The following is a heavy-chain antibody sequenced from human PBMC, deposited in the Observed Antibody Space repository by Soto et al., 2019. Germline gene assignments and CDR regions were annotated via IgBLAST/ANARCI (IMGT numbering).Heavy chain of an antibody. V-gene: IGHV3-9*01. CDR2: VSWNGGRI. Sequence: EVQLVESGGGLVQPGRSLRLSCAASGFTFEDYAMHWVRQAPGKGLEWVSGVSWNGGRIDYADSVKGRFSISRDNAKNSLFLQMTGLRIEDTALYYCAKASGSNSWFDLWGQGTLVTVSS. CDR3: AKASGSNSWFDL. CDR1: GFTFEDYA. D-gene: IGHD1-26*01. J-gene: IGHJ5*01.